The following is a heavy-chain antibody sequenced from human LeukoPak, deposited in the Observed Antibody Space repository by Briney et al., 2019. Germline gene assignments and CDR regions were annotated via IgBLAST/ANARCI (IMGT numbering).Heavy chain of an antibody. CDR2: IKQDGSEK. J-gene: IGHJ3*02. CDR3: ARGYRSGWYHAFDI. Sequence: GGSPRLSCAASGFTFSSYWMSWVRQAPGKGLEWGANIKQDGSEKYYVDSLKGRFTISRDNAKNSLYLHMNSLRAEDTAVSYCARGYRSGWYHAFDIWGQGTMVTVSS. CDR1: GFTFSSYW. V-gene: IGHV3-7*01. D-gene: IGHD6-19*01.